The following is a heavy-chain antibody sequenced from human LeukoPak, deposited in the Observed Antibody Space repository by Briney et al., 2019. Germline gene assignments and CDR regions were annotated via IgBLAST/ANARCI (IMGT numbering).Heavy chain of an antibody. CDR1: GFSSTY. CDR2: IYSGDST. J-gene: IGHJ4*02. V-gene: IGHV3-53*01. CDR3: AQVGGWGTMVTSPNY. D-gene: IGHD4-17*01. Sequence: GGSLRLSCVASGFSSTYTSWVRQAPGKGLEWVSAIYSGDSTDYADSVRGRFTISRDISKNTVYLQMNSLRVEDTAVYYCAQVGGWGTMVTSPNYWGQGTVVTVSS.